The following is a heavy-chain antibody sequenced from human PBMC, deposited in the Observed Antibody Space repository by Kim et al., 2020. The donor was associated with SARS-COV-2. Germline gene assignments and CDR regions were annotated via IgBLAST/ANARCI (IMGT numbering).Heavy chain of an antibody. CDR3: ARGRGTYYLDY. CDR2: LGSSSGDSV. V-gene: IGHV3-48*04. Sequence: GGSLRLSCVAAGFTFSTYTMIWVRQAPGRCLEWIAHLGSSSGDSVFYADSVKGRFAISRDNAQKSLYLQMNNLGADDTAVYYCARGRGTYYLDYWGQGSLVIVSS. J-gene: IGHJ4*02. CDR1: GFTFSTYT.